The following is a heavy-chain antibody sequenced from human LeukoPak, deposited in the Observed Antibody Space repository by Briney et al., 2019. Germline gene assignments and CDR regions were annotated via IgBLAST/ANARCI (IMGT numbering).Heavy chain of an antibody. CDR3: TTINVLRYFDWSNGDYFDY. Sequence: GGSLRLSCAASGFTFSSYWMSWVRQAPGKGLEWVGRIKSKTDGGTTDYAAPVKGRFTISRDDSKNTLYLQMNSLKTEDTAVYYCTTINVLRYFDWSNGDYFDYWGQGTLVTVSS. D-gene: IGHD3-9*01. CDR1: GFTFSSYW. CDR2: IKSKTDGGTT. V-gene: IGHV3-15*01. J-gene: IGHJ4*02.